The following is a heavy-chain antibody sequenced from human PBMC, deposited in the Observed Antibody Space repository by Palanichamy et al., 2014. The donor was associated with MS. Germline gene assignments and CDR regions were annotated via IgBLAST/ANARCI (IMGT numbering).Heavy chain of an antibody. D-gene: IGHD1-26*01. J-gene: IGHJ3*01. CDR2: ITWNGVRL. Sequence: EVQLVESGGTLVQPGRSLRLSGATSGFTFDNYAIHWVRQAPGKGLQWVSGITWNGVRLGYAGSVKGRFTISRDNGNNSLHLQMNSLRTEDTALYYCARDIGSGSSTAFDVWGQGTMVIVSS. CDR3: ARDIGSGSSTAFDV. CDR1: GFTFDNYA. V-gene: IGHV3-9*01.